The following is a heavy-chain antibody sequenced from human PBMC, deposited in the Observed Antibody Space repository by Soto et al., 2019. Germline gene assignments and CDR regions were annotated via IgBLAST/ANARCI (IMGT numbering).Heavy chain of an antibody. CDR2: ISGRGSPI. D-gene: IGHD5-18*01. CDR3: ARVSGHSYGYVDY. J-gene: IGHJ4*02. Sequence: EVHLVESGGGLVQPGGSLRLSCAASGYSSFSYYSMNWVRQAPGKGLEWVSFISGRGSPIYYADSVRGRFTISRDNAKNSLSLEMNNLRVEDTAVYYCARVSGHSYGYVDYWGQGTLVTVSS. CDR1: GYSSFSYYS. V-gene: IGHV3-48*01.